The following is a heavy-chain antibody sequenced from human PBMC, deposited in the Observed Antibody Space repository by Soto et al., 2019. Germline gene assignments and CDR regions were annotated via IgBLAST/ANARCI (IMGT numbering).Heavy chain of an antibody. CDR1: GYTFTNYG. CDR2: ISGYNGNT. J-gene: IGHJ6*02. CDR3: ATKGRWYVGYYYYGMDV. Sequence: ASVKVSCKASGYTFTNYGFSWVRQAPGQGLEWMGWISGYNGNTKYAQKFQGRVTMTEDTSTDTAYMELSSLRSEDTAVYYCATKGRWYVGYYYYGMDVWGQGTTVTVSS. D-gene: IGHD6-13*01. V-gene: IGHV1-18*01.